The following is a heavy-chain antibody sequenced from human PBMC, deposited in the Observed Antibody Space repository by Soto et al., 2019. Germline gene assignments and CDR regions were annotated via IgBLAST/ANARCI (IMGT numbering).Heavy chain of an antibody. CDR3: ARGLVVVSATYWYFDL. CDR1: GYTFTCYD. V-gene: IGHV1-8*01. J-gene: IGHJ2*01. Sequence: QVQLVQSGAEVKKPGASVKVSCKASGYTFTCYDINWVRQAAGQVLEWIGWMNPNSGKAVYAQKFQGRVTMAGNTSISTAYMELSSLRSDDTAVYFCARGLVVVSATYWYFDLWGRGTLVTVSS. CDR2: MNPNSGKA. D-gene: IGHD2-15*01.